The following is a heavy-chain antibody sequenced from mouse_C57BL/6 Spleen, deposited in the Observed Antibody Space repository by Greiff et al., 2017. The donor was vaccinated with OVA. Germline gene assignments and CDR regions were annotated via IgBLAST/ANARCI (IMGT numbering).Heavy chain of an antibody. J-gene: IGHJ4*01. V-gene: IGHV1-26*01. CDR3: ARRYPSMDY. CDR1: GYTFTDYY. Sequence: EVQLQQSGPELVKPGASVKISCKASGYTFTDYYMNWVKQSHGKSLEWIGDINPNNGGTSYNQKFKGKATLTVDKSSSTAYMELRSLTSEDSAVYYCARRYPSMDYWGQGTSVTVSS. D-gene: IGHD5-1-1*01. CDR2: INPNNGGT.